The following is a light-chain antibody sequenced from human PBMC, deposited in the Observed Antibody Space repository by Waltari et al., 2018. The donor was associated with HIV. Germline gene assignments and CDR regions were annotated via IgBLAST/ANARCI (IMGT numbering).Light chain of an antibody. CDR2: DTS. CDR1: QSVSSN. J-gene: IGKJ4*01. V-gene: IGKV3-15*01. CDR3: QQYNNWPPKGLT. Sequence: ERVMTQSPATLSVSPGERATLSCRASQSVSSNLAWYQQKPGQAPRLLIYDTSTRATDISARFSGSGSGTESTLTISSLQSEDSAVYYCQQYNNWPPKGLTFGGGTKVEIK.